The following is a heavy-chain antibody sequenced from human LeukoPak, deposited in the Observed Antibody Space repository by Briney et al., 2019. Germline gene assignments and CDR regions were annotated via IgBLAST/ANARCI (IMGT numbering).Heavy chain of an antibody. CDR1: GFTFSNYW. Sequence: GGSLRLSCTASGFTFSNYWKNWVRQAPGKALGWVASIQRDGSEKYYVESVKGRFTISRDNAKNSLYLQMNSLRAEDTAVYYCARQGYSSGKWGQGTLVTVSS. V-gene: IGHV3-7*01. CDR3: ARQGYSSGK. CDR2: IQRDGSEK. J-gene: IGHJ4*02. D-gene: IGHD6-19*01.